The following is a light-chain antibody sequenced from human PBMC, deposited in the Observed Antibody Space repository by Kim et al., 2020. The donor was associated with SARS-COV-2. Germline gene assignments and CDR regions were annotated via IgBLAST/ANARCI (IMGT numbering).Light chain of an antibody. CDR3: QTWGTGISV. CDR1: SGHSSYA. V-gene: IGLV4-69*01. J-gene: IGLJ1*01. CDR2: LNSDGSH. Sequence: QLVLTESPSASASLGASVKLTCILSSGHSSYAIAWHQQQPEKGPRYLMILNSDGSHSKGDGIPGRFSGSSPGAERYLTISSLQSEDEADYYCQTWGTGISVFGTGTQLTVL.